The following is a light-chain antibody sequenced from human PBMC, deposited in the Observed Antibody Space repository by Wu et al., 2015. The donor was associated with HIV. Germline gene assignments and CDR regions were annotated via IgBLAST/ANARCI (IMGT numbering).Light chain of an antibody. Sequence: DIQMTQSPSSLSASVGDRVTITCRASQSISSYLNWYQQKPGKAPKLLIYGASSLQSGVPSRFSGSGSGTEFTLTISSLQPDDFATYYCQQYNSYSPLTFGGGTKVEIK. CDR3: QQYNSYSPLT. CDR2: GAS. V-gene: IGKV1-5*01. CDR1: QSISSY. J-gene: IGKJ4*01.